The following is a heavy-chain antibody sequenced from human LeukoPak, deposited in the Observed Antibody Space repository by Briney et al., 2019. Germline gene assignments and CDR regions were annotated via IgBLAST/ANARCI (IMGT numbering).Heavy chain of an antibody. D-gene: IGHD3-22*01. J-gene: IGHJ4*02. CDR3: ARLGRYYYDSSGYYHKYFDY. V-gene: IGHV1-69*05. Sequence: GASVKVSCKASGGTFISYAISWVRQAPGQGLEWMGGIIPIFGTANYAQKFQGRVTITTDESTSTAYMELSSLRSEDTAVYYCARLGRYYYDSSGYYHKYFDYWGQGTLVTVSS. CDR1: GGTFISYA. CDR2: IIPIFGTA.